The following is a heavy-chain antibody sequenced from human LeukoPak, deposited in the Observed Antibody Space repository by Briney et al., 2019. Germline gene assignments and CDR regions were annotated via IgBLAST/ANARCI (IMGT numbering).Heavy chain of an antibody. Sequence: GASVKVSCKASGYTFTSYDINWVRQATGQGLEWMGWMNPNSGNTGYAQKFQGRVTMTRNTSISTAYMELSSLRSEDTAVYYCARGRVYSPGGGYYYYMDVWGKGTTVTVSS. V-gene: IGHV1-8*01. CDR2: MNPNSGNT. D-gene: IGHD5-18*01. CDR1: GYTFTSYD. CDR3: ARGRVYSPGGGYYYYMDV. J-gene: IGHJ6*03.